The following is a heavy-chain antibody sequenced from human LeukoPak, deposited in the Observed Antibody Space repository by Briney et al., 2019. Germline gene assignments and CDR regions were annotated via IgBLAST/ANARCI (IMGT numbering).Heavy chain of an antibody. J-gene: IGHJ4*02. CDR3: ARDLSPTIFGVVILDY. V-gene: IGHV3-21*01. Sequence: GGTLRLSCAASGFTFSSYSMNWVRQAPGKGLEWVSSISSSSSYIYYADSVKGRFTISRDNAKNSLYLQMNSLRAEDTAVYYCARDLSPTIFGVVILDYWGQGTLVTVSS. CDR2: ISSSSSYI. D-gene: IGHD3-3*01. CDR1: GFTFSSYS.